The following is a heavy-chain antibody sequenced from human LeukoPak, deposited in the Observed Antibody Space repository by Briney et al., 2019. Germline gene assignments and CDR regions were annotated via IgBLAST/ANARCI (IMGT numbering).Heavy chain of an antibody. V-gene: IGHV4-30-2*01. CDR3: AREIFSVAASFDY. CDR1: GASISSGGYS. J-gene: IGHJ4*02. Sequence: SQTLSLTCVVSGASISSGGYSWSWIRQPPGKGLEWIGCIYHSGGTHYNPSLKSRVTMSVDTSKNQFSLKLSSVTAADTAVYYCAREIFSVAASFDYWGQGTLVTVSS. D-gene: IGHD6-6*01. CDR2: IYHSGGT.